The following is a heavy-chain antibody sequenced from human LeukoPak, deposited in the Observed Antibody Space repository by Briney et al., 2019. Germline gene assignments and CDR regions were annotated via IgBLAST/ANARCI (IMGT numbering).Heavy chain of an antibody. CDR3: ARIAARRVDY. CDR2: IYYSGST. CDR1: GGSISSGDYY. V-gene: IGHV4-61*08. Sequence: SETLSLTCTVSGGSISSGDYYWSWIRQPPGKGLEWIGYIYYSGSTNYNPSLKSRVTISVDTSKNQFSLKLSSVTAADTAVYYCARIAARRVDYWGQGTLATVSS. D-gene: IGHD6-6*01. J-gene: IGHJ4*02.